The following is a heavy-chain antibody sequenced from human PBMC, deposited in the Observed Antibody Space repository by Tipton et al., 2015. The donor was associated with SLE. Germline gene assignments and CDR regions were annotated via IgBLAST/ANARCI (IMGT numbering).Heavy chain of an antibody. V-gene: IGHV3-30*01. CDR1: GFTFRSYA. CDR2: ISSDGSNK. D-gene: IGHD3-16*01. Sequence: SLRLSCAASGFTFRSYAMHWVRPAPGKGLAWVAVISSDGSNKYYANSVKGRFTISRDNSKNTLYLQMNSLRAEDTAVYYCAMGDMITFGAEKPNGAFDIWGQGTMGTVSS. J-gene: IGHJ3*02. CDR3: AMGDMITFGAEKPNGAFDI.